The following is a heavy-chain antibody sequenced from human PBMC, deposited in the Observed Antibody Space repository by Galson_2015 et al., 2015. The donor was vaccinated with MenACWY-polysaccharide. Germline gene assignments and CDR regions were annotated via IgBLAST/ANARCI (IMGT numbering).Heavy chain of an antibody. Sequence: SVKVSCKASGYKFTSYDINWVRQATGQGLEWMGWMNPNSGNTGYAQKFQGRVTMTSSSAMTTAYMELSSLRSEDTAVYYCARIIARKYTFADPWGQGTLVTVSS. CDR2: MNPNSGNT. CDR3: ARIIARKYTFADP. CDR1: GYKFTSYD. J-gene: IGHJ5*02. V-gene: IGHV1-8*01. D-gene: IGHD2-21*01.